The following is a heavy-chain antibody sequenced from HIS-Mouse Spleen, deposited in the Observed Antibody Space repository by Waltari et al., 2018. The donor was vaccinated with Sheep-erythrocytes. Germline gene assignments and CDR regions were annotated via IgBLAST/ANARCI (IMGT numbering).Heavy chain of an antibody. CDR3: AKVRTVNYWYFDL. CDR1: GFTFSSYG. D-gene: IGHD1-1*01. J-gene: IGHJ2*01. Sequence: QVQLVESGGGVVQPGRSLRLSCSASGFTFSSYGMHWVRQAPGKGLESVAAISDDGSNKYYADSVKGRFTISSDNSKNTLYLQMNSLRAEDTAVYYCAKVRTVNYWYFDLWGRGTLVTVSS. V-gene: IGHV3-30*18. CDR2: ISDDGSNK.